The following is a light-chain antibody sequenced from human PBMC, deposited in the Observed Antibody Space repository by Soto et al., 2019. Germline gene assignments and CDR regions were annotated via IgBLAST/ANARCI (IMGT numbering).Light chain of an antibody. V-gene: IGKV1-12*01. CDR3: QQGSSFPRT. CDR1: QDISNW. CDR2: STS. Sequence: DIQMTQSPSSVSASVGDRVTITCRASQDISNWLAWYQQKPGKAPKILIYSTSSLQNGVTSRFSGSGSGTEFTLTITSLQPEDFATYYCQQGSSFPRTFGQGTKVEV. J-gene: IGKJ1*01.